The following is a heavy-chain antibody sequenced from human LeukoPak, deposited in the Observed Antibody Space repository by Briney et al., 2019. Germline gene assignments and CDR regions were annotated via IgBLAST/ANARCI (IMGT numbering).Heavy chain of an antibody. J-gene: IGHJ3*02. CDR2: IIPIFGTA. V-gene: IGHV1-69*01. D-gene: IGHD1-26*01. CDR1: GGTFSSYA. CDR3: ARGKWEPLRSSNMPGHDAFDI. Sequence: GSSVKVSCKASGGTFSSYAISWVRQAPGQGLEWMGGIIPIFGTANYAQKFQGRVTITADESTSTAYMELSSLRSEDTAVYYCARGKWEPLRSSNMPGHDAFDIWGQGTMVTVSS.